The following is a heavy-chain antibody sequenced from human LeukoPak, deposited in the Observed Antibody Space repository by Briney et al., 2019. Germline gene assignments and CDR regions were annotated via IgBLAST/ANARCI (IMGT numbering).Heavy chain of an antibody. CDR2: IYYSGST. CDR1: GGSISSHY. D-gene: IGHD6-19*01. V-gene: IGHV4-59*11. Sequence: SETLSLTCTVSGGSISSHYWSWIRQPPGKGLEWIGYIYYSGSTNYNPSLKSRVTISVDTSKNQFSLKLSSVTAADTAVYYCARVMSSGWYSFGYWGQGTLVTVSS. J-gene: IGHJ4*02. CDR3: ARVMSSGWYSFGY.